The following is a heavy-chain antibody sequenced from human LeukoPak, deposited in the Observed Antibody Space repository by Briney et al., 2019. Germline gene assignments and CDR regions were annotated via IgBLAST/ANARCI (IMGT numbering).Heavy chain of an antibody. CDR2: INHSGST. D-gene: IGHD2-2*01. V-gene: IGHV4-34*01. CDR1: GGSFSGYY. J-gene: IGHJ6*03. CDR3: ARGLGVVVPAASSYYYMDV. Sequence: KPSETLSLTCAVYGGSFSGYYWSWIRQPPGKGLEWIGEINHSGSTNYNPSLKSRVTIPVDTSKNQFSLKLSSVTAADTAVYYCARGLGVVVPAASSYYYMDVWGKGTTVTVSS.